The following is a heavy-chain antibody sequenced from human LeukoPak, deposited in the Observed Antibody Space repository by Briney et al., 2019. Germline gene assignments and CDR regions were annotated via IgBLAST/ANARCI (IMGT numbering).Heavy chain of an antibody. CDR1: GFTFSSYA. CDR2: ISYDGSNK. CDR3: ARDTAILYYYYGMDV. D-gene: IGHD5-18*01. J-gene: IGHJ6*02. Sequence: PGGSLRLSCAASGFTFSSYAMHWVRQAPGKGLEWVAVISYDGSNKYYADSVKGRFTISRDNSKNTLYLQMNSLRAEDTAVYYCARDTAILYYYYGMDVWGQGTTVTVSS. V-gene: IGHV3-30-3*01.